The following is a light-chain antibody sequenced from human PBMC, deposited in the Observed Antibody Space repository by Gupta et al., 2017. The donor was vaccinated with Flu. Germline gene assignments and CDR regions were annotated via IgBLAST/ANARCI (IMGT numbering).Light chain of an antibody. J-gene: IGKJ3*01. CDR1: QSVLHSSNNKDY. CDR2: WAS. Sequence: SLGESASINCKSSQSVLHSSNNKDYLAWYQQRPGQPPTLLISWASTRESGVPDRFSGSGSATDFTLTINSLQAEDVAVYYCQQYYETPRTFGPGTKVEIK. V-gene: IGKV4-1*01. CDR3: QQYYETPRT.